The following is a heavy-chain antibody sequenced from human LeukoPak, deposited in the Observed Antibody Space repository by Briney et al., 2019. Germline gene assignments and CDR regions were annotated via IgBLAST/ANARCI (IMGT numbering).Heavy chain of an antibody. V-gene: IGHV4-34*01. CDR2: INRSGST. D-gene: IGHD5-18*01. Sequence: PSETLSITCAVYGGSFSGYYWSWIRQPPGKGLEWIGEINRSGSTNYNPSLKSRVTISVDTSKNQFSLKLSSVTAADTAVYYCARGGYSYGYYFVVPTKYYFDYWGQGTLVTVSS. CDR3: ARGGYSYGYYFVVPTKYYFDY. CDR1: GGSFSGYY. J-gene: IGHJ4*02.